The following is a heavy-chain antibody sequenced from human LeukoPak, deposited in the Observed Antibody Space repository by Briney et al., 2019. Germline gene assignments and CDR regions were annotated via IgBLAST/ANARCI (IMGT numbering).Heavy chain of an antibody. D-gene: IGHD3-10*01. V-gene: IGHV5-51*01. CDR2: IYPGDSDT. Sequence: GESLKISCKGSGYRFTIYWIGCVPQMPGKGLEWMGNIYPGDSDTRYSPSFQGQVTISADKSISTAYLQWSSLKASDTAMYYCARHVPGGAPRGDDAFDIWGQGTMVTVSS. J-gene: IGHJ3*02. CDR3: ARHVPGGAPRGDDAFDI. CDR1: GYRFTIYW.